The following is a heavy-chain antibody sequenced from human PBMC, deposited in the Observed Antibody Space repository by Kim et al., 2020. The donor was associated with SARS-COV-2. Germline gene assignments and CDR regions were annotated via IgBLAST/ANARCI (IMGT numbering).Heavy chain of an antibody. J-gene: IGHJ4*02. CDR1: GLTFSDYG. Sequence: GGSLRLSCEASGLTFSDYGFNWVRQAPGKGLEWLSIFTVNGFTYYADSAKGRLTISRDNSKNTLYLQMNSLRVEDTALYYCAKGGDFDSWGQGTLVTVSS. V-gene: IGHV3-23*01. CDR3: AKGGDFDS. CDR2: FTVNGFT.